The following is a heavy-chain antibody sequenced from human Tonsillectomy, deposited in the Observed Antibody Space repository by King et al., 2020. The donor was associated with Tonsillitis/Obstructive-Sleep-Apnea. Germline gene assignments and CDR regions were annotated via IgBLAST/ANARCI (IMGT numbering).Heavy chain of an antibody. CDR2: INPSGGST. Sequence: QLVQSGAEVKKPGASVKGSCKASGYTFTSYYMHWVRQAPGQGLEWMGIINPSGGSTSYAQKFQGRVTMTRDTSTSTVYMELSSLGSEDTAVYYCARGRYFGSGSYYNGNHWFDPWGQGTLVTVSS. J-gene: IGHJ5*02. V-gene: IGHV1-46*01. CDR1: GYTFTSYY. D-gene: IGHD3-10*01. CDR3: ARGRYFGSGSYYNGNHWFDP.